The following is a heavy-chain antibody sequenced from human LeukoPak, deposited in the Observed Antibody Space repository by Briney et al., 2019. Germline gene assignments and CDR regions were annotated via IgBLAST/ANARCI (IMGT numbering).Heavy chain of an antibody. J-gene: IGHJ3*02. D-gene: IGHD2-15*01. CDR1: GGSISSSSHY. Sequence: PSETLSLTCTVSGGSISSSSHYWGWIRQPPGKGLEFIGNIYETGSTNYNPSLKSRVTISVDTSKNQFSLKLSSVTAADTAVYYCARDRGGSSGAFDIWGQGTMVTVSS. V-gene: IGHV4-39*07. CDR2: IYETGST. CDR3: ARDRGGSSGAFDI.